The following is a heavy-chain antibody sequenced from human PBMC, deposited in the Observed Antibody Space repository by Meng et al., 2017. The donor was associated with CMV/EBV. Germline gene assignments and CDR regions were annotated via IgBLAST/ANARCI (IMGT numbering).Heavy chain of an antibody. J-gene: IGHJ6*02. CDR3: ARGDCSSTSCYGGYENGMDV. CDR1: GVTFSSYA. CDR2: IIPIFGTA. Sequence: SVKVSCKASGVTFSSYAISWVRQAPGQGLEWMGGIIPIFGTANYAQKFQGRVTITTDESTSTAYMELSSLRSEDTAVYYCARGDCSSTSCYGGYENGMDVWGQGTTVTVSS. D-gene: IGHD2-2*01. V-gene: IGHV1-69*05.